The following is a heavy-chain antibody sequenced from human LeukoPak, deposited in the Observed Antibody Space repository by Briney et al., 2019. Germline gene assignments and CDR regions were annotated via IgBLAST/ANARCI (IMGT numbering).Heavy chain of an antibody. D-gene: IGHD6-13*01. V-gene: IGHV4-4*07. CDR1: GGSTSSYY. CDR2: IYTSGST. Sequence: SETLSLTCTVSGGSTSSYYWSWIRQPAGKGLEWIGRIYTSGSTNYYPSLKSRVTMSVDTSKNQFSLKLSSVTAADTAVYYCARAWQQLRWCAFDIWGQGTMVTVSS. CDR3: ARAWQQLRWCAFDI. J-gene: IGHJ3*02.